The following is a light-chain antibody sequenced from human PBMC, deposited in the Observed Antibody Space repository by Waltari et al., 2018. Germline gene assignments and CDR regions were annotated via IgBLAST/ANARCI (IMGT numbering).Light chain of an antibody. Sequence: EIVLTQSPGTLSVSPGERATLSCRASQSVSSTYLAWYQQRPGQAPRLVIYGASRRAPGIPDRFSGSGSGTDFTLTISRLEPEDFAVYFCQQYGGSGLAFGGGTKVGVK. CDR3: QQYGGSGLA. V-gene: IGKV3-20*01. CDR2: GAS. J-gene: IGKJ4*01. CDR1: QSVSSTY.